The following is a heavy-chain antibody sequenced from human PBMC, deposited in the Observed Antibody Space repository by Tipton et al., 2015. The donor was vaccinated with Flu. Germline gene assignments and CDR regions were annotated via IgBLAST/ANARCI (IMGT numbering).Heavy chain of an antibody. CDR1: GGSISSSAYY. CDR2: IYYSGST. J-gene: IGHJ4*02. Sequence: TLSLTCTVSGGSISSSAYYWGWIRQTPGKGLEWIGNIYYSGSTFYNPSLKSRATISLDKSTNQFSLRLSSVTAADTAIYYCAIDDFGSSWYGYWGQGSLVTVPS. CDR3: AIDDFGSSWYGY. V-gene: IGHV4-39*07. D-gene: IGHD6-13*01.